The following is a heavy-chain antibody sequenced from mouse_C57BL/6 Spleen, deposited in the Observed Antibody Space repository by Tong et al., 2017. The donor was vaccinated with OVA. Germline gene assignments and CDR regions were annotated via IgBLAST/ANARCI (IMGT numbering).Heavy chain of an antibody. CDR1: GYTFTSYG. Sequence: VQLQESGAELARPGASVKLSCKASGYTFTSYGISWVKQRTGQGLEWIGEIYPRSGNTYYNEKFKGKATLTADKSSSTAYMELRSLTSEDSAVYFCARWYYGSSYENFDVWGTGTTVTVSS. V-gene: IGHV1-81*01. D-gene: IGHD1-1*01. CDR3: ARWYYGSSYENFDV. CDR2: IYPRSGNT. J-gene: IGHJ1*03.